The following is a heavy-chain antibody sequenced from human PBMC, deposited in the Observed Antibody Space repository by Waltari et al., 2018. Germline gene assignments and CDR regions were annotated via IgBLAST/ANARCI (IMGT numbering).Heavy chain of an antibody. CDR1: GYTFIGHD. CDR3: TSSISYYDPSAYYPFDY. CDR2: MNPNSGNT. D-gene: IGHD3-22*01. Sequence: QVQLVQSGTEGKKPGASVKVSGKASGYTFIGHDINWVRQANGQGLEWMGWMNPNSGNTGYAEKFQGRVTMTRDTSISTAYMELSSLRSEDTAVYYCTSSISYYDPSAYYPFDYWGQGTLVTVSS. J-gene: IGHJ4*02. V-gene: IGHV1-8*01.